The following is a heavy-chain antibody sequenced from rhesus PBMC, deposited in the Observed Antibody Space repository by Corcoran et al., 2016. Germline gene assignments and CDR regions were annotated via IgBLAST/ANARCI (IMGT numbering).Heavy chain of an antibody. CDR3: ARYRGSTGFDY. CDR2: INGNRGRT. V-gene: IGHV4-80*01. J-gene: IGHJ4*01. D-gene: IGHD6-25*01. CDR1: GGSFSSYW. Sequence: QVQLQESGPGLVKPSETLSLTCAVSGGSFSSYWWSWIRQPPGKGLEWIWEINGNRGRTNYPPTLEGRVTFSKGASKNQFSLKLSSVTAADTAVYYCARYRGSTGFDYWGQGVLVTVSS.